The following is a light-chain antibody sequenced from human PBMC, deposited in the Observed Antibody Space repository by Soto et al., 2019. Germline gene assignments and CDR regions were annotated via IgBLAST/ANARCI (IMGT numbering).Light chain of an antibody. CDR2: ATS. J-gene: IGKJ4*01. CDR3: QQSYNPPLT. V-gene: IGKV1-39*01. CDR1: QTISSP. Sequence: DIQMTQSPSSLSASVGDRVTITCRASQTISSPLSWYQQKPGKVPELLIYATSRLQSGVPSRFSGSGSGTHFTLTISSLQPEDFATYHCQQSYNPPLTFGGGTKVDI.